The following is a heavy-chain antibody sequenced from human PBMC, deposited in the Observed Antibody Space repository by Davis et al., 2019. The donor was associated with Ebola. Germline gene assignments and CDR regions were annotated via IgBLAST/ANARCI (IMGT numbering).Heavy chain of an antibody. CDR2: IKRDGSET. V-gene: IGHV3-74*01. CDR1: GFTFSSYW. D-gene: IGHD7-27*01. CDR3: TRGDDWGTPIAGDY. Sequence: PGGSLRLSCTASGFTFSSYWMQWVRQAPGKGLVWVSRIKRDGSETNYAESVRGRFTISRDNAKSTLYLQMNSLRAEDTAVYYCTRGDDWGTPIAGDYWGPGTLVTVSS. J-gene: IGHJ4*02.